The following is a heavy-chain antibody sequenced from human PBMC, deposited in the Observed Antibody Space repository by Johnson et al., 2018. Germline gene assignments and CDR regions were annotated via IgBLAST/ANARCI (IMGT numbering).Heavy chain of an antibody. CDR2: INEDGREK. CDR3: AKGGEGIDDTPAYYYYMDV. Sequence: VQLVESGGGLVEAGGSLGLSCAASGFTFSSYWMTWVRQAPGTGLEWVANINEDGREKHYVDSVKGRFTIARDNFKNTLYLQMNSLRPADTAVYYCAKGGEGIDDTPAYYYYMDVWGKGTTVTVTS. CDR1: GFTFSSYW. V-gene: IGHV3-7*01. D-gene: IGHD3-10*01. J-gene: IGHJ6*03.